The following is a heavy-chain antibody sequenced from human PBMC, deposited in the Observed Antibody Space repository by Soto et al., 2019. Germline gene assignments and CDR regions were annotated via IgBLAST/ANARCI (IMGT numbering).Heavy chain of an antibody. V-gene: IGHV3-64*01. Sequence: GGSLRLSCAASGFTFSSYAMHWVRQAPGKGLEYVSAISSNGGSTYYANSVKCRFTISRDNSKNTLYLQMGSLRAEVMAVYYCARAGATGSYNWFDPWGQGTLVTVSS. CDR1: GFTFSSYA. CDR3: ARAGATGSYNWFDP. D-gene: IGHD6-6*01. CDR2: ISSNGGST. J-gene: IGHJ5*02.